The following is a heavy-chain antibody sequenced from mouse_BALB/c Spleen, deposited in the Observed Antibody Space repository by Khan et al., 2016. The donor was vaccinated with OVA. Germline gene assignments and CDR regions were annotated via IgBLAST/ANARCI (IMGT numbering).Heavy chain of an antibody. V-gene: IGHV1S136*01. Sequence: VQLQQSGPDLVKPGASVKMSCKASGYTFTNYVMHWVKQKPGQGLEWIGYINPENGGIRYNEKFKGQATLTSDKSSSTAYMELSSLTSEDSAVYYCARERFNWDCPFAYWGQGTLVT. D-gene: IGHD4-1*01. CDR2: INPENGGI. CDR3: ARERFNWDCPFAY. CDR1: GYTFTNYV. J-gene: IGHJ3*01.